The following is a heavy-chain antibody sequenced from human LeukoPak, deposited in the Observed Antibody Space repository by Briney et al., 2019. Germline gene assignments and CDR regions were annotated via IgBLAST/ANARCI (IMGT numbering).Heavy chain of an antibody. J-gene: IGHJ5*02. CDR3: AQRQGPTSGSYDYFDP. D-gene: IGHD1-26*01. V-gene: IGHV4-4*09. CDR2: IHSSGYT. CDR1: GGSISGDY. Sequence: SETLSLTCTVSGGSISGDYWSWIRQPPGQGLEWIAYIHSSGYTNYNPYLQRRVTISVDTSKNQFSLKVASVTAADTAIYYCAQRQGPTSGSYDYFDPWGPGAPVTVSS.